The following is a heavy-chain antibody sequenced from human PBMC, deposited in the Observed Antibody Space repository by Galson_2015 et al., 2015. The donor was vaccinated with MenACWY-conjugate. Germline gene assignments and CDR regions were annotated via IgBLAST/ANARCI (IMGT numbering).Heavy chain of an antibody. J-gene: IGHJ2*01. D-gene: IGHD3-9*01. V-gene: IGHV3-15*01. Sequence: SLRLSCAASGFTFSNAWMSWVRQAPGKGLEWVGRIKSKTDGGTTDYAAPVKGRFTISRDDSKNTLYLQMNSLKTEDTAVYYCTTASDILTGDLWGRGTLVTVSS. CDR1: GFTFSNAW. CDR2: IKSKTDGGTT. CDR3: TTASDILTGDL.